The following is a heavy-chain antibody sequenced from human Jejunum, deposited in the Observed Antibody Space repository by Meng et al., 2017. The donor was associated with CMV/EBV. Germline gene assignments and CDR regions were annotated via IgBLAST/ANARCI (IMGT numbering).Heavy chain of an antibody. V-gene: IGHV4-39*07. J-gene: IGHJ4*02. CDR3: ASHDDYWSGYLKY. CDR1: GGSITSSSSY. Sequence: SGGSITSSSSYWGWIHQPPGKGLEWIGSIYYSGSTYYNPSLNSRVTISVDGSQNRFSLKVSSVTAADTAVYYCASHDDYWSGYLKYWGQGTLVTVSS. CDR2: IYYSGST. D-gene: IGHD3-3*01.